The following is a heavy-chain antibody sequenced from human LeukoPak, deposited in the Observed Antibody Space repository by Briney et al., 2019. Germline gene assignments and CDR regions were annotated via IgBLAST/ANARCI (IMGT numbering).Heavy chain of an antibody. CDR2: INSDGSST. V-gene: IGHV3-74*01. CDR1: GVTFSSYW. J-gene: IGHJ4*02. Sequence: GGSLRLSCAASGVTFSSYWMHWVRQAPGKGLVWVSRINSDGSSTSYADSVKGRFTISRDNAKNTLYLQMNSLRAEDTAVYYCARESSVGAHKAFDYWGQGTLVTVSS. D-gene: IGHD1-26*01. CDR3: ARESSVGAHKAFDY.